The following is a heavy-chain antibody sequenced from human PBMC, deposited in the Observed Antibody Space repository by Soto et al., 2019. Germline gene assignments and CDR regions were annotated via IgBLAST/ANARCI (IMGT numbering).Heavy chain of an antibody. J-gene: IGHJ6*02. CDR1: GFTFDDYV. CDR3: AKEALYCSSTSCQKGGMDV. Sequence: EVQLVESGGGLVQPGRSLRLSCAASGFTFDDYVMHWVRQAPGKGLEWVSGISWNSGSIGYADSVKGRFTISRDNAKNSLYLQMNSLRAEDTALYYCAKEALYCSSTSCQKGGMDVWGQGTTVTVSS. CDR2: ISWNSGSI. D-gene: IGHD2-2*01. V-gene: IGHV3-9*01.